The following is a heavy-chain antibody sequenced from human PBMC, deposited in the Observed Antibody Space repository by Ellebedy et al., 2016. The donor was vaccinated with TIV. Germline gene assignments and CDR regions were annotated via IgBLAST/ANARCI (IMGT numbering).Heavy chain of an antibody. CDR3: SRDSNHSPDY. J-gene: IGHJ4*02. Sequence: GGSLRLSXAASGFTFIDYWMNWVRQAPGKGLVWVAQINNDGSGTKYADSVKGRFTISRDNAKNTLYLQMNSLRAEDTAVYYCSRDSNHSPDYWGQGNLVTVSS. CDR1: GFTFIDYW. V-gene: IGHV3-74*01. D-gene: IGHD1-14*01. CDR2: INNDGSGT.